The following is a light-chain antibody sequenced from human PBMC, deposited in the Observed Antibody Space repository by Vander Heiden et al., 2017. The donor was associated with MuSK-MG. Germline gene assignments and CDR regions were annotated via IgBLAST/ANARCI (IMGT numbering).Light chain of an antibody. CDR3: QQYNSYPWT. CDR2: DAS. Sequence: DIQMTQSPSTLSASVGDRVTITCRASQSISSWLLAWYQQKPGKAPKLLIYDASTLESGVPSRFSGRGSGTEFTLTISSLQPDDFATYYCQQYNSYPWTFGLGTKVEIK. CDR1: QSISSW. V-gene: IGKV1-5*01. J-gene: IGKJ1*01.